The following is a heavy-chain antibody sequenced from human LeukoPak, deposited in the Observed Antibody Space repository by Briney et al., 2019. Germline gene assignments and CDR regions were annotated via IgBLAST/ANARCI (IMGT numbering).Heavy chain of an antibody. CDR1: GGSISSSSYY. D-gene: IGHD4-17*01. J-gene: IGHJ3*02. CDR3: ARNLHDYGDYGYAFDI. V-gene: IGHV4-39*07. CDR2: IYYSGST. Sequence: PSETLSLTCTVSGGSISSSSYYWGWIRQPPGKGLEWIGSIYYSGSTYYNPSLKSRVTISVDTSKNQFSLKLSSVTAADTAVYYCARNLHDYGDYGYAFDIWGQGTMVTVSS.